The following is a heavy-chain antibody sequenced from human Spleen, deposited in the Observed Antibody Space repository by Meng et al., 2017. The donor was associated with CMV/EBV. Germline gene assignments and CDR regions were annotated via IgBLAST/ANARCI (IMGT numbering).Heavy chain of an antibody. D-gene: IGHD1-26*01. Sequence: SLKISCAAPGFNFDDYGMRWVRQAPGKGLEWVSYISWSSGSTAYVDSVKGRFIISRDSAKNSVYLQMNRLRVEDTALYYCAKEYKVGATRGAYDTWGQGTMVTVSS. CDR3: AKEYKVGATRGAYDT. V-gene: IGHV3-9*01. CDR2: ISWSSGST. CDR1: GFNFDDYG. J-gene: IGHJ3*02.